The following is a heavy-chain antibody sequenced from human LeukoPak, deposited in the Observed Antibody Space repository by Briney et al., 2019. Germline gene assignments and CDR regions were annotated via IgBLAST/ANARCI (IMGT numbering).Heavy chain of an antibody. Sequence: GGSLRLSCAASGFTFSSYAMHWVRQAPGKGLEWVAVISYDGSNKYYADSVKGRFTIPRDNSKNTLYLQMNSLRAEDTAVYYCARDVGSGNDYWGQGTLVTVSS. V-gene: IGHV3-30-3*01. CDR3: ARDVGSGNDY. J-gene: IGHJ4*02. D-gene: IGHD6-25*01. CDR2: ISYDGSNK. CDR1: GFTFSSYA.